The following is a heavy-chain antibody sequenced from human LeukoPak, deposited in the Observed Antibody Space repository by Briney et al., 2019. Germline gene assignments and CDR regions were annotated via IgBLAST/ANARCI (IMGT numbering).Heavy chain of an antibody. CDR2: ISYDGSNK. D-gene: IGHD4-17*01. CDR3: ARRYGDSDY. Sequence: PGGSLRLSCAASGFTFSSYAMHWVRQAPGKGLEWVAVISYDGSNKYYADSVKGRFTISRDNSKNTLYLQMNSLRAEDTAVYYCARRYGDSDYWGQGTLVTVSS. CDR1: GFTFSSYA. V-gene: IGHV3-30-3*01. J-gene: IGHJ4*02.